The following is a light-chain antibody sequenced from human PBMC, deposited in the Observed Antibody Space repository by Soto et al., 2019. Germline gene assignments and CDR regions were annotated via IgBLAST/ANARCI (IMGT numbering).Light chain of an antibody. Sequence: DIQATQSPSSMSASVGDSVTLTSRASHDIGTFLNWYQQRPGEAPKLLIYAASNLKTGVPFRFSGSGSGTEFTLTISSLQSEDFATYYCQKNFSSPSITFGQGTRLEIK. J-gene: IGKJ5*01. CDR2: AAS. CDR1: HDIGTF. CDR3: QKNFSSPSIT. V-gene: IGKV1-39*01.